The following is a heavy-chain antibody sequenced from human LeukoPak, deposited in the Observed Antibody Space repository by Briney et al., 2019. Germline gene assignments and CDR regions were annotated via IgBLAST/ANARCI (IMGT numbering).Heavy chain of an antibody. CDR3: ATVEYSSTK. J-gene: IGHJ4*02. Sequence: GGSLRLSCAASGFTFSSYAMSWVRQAPGKGLEWVSGINWNGGSTYYADSVKGRFTISRDNSKNTLYLQMNSLRAEDTAVYYCATVEYSSTKWGQGTLVTVSS. V-gene: IGHV3-23*01. CDR2: INWNGGST. CDR1: GFTFSSYA. D-gene: IGHD6-6*01.